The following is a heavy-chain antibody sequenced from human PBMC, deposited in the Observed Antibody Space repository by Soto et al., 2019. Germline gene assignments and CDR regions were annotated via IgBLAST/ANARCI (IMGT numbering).Heavy chain of an antibody. CDR3: ANLRLCPVWFDP. CDR1: GFTFSSYA. J-gene: IGHJ5*02. V-gene: IGHV3-23*01. CDR2: ISGSGGST. Sequence: GESLKISCAASGFTFSSYAMSWVRQAPGKGLEWVSAISGSGGSTYYADSVKGRFTISRDNSKNTLYLQMNSLRAEDTAVYYCANLRLCPVWFDPWGQGTLVTVSS. D-gene: IGHD2-2*01.